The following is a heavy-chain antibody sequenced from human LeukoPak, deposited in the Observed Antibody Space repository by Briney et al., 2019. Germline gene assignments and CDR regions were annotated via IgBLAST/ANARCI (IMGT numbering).Heavy chain of an antibody. CDR2: IYTSGSA. D-gene: IGHD2-8*02. J-gene: IGHJ4*02. V-gene: IGHV4-4*09. CDR3: ARHLTGSSVCIEY. Sequence: SETLSLTCTVSDGSISNYYWSWIRQPPGKGLEWIGYIYTSGSANYNPSLKSRVTISVDTSKNQFSLKLSSVTAADTAVYYCARHLTGSSVCIEYWGQGTLVTVSS. CDR1: DGSISNYY.